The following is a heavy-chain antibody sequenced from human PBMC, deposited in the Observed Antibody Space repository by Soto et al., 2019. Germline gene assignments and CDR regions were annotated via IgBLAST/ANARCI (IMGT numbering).Heavy chain of an antibody. J-gene: IGHJ4*02. D-gene: IGHD6-13*01. CDR3: ARGRGSSWNFDY. V-gene: IGHV4-30-4*01. Sequence: QVQLQESGPGLVKPSQTLSLTCTVSGGSISIGDYFWTWIRRPPGRALEWIGYIYYTGSTFYNPSLRSRVTISRDTAKSEFSLPLNSGTAADTAVYYCARGRGSSWNFDYWGQGTLVTVSS. CDR1: GGSISIGDYF. CDR2: IYYTGST.